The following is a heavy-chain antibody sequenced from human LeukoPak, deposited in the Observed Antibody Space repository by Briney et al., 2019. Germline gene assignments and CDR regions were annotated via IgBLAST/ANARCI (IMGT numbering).Heavy chain of an antibody. V-gene: IGHV3-53*01. J-gene: IGHJ4*02. Sequence: PGGSLRLSCAVSGFSVSNNYMNWVRQAPGKGLEWVSLIYSRGGTPYADSMKGRFTISRDSSKNTLFLQMNSLRVEDTAVYYCARDPPGIAASGTYYWGQGTLVTVSS. CDR2: IYSRGGT. CDR1: GFSVSNNY. D-gene: IGHD6-13*01. CDR3: ARDPPGIAASGTYY.